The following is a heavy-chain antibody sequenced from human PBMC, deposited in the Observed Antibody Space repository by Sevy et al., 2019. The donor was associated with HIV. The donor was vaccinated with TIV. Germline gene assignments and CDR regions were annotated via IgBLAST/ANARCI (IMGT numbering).Heavy chain of an antibody. CDR1: GFSFSTYM. CDR2: ISYSSNYI. J-gene: IGHJ4*02. V-gene: IGHV3-21*01. CDR3: ASGSLDSTGYPFDY. Sequence: GGSLRLSCTASGFSFSTYMMNWVRQAPGKGLEWVASISYSSNYIYYADSVRGRFTISRDNAKNSLYLQMHSLRAEDTAVYYCASGSLDSTGYPFDYWGQGTLVTVSS. D-gene: IGHD3-22*01.